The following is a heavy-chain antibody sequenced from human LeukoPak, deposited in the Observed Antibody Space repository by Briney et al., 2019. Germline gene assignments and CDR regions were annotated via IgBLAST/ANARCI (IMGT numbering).Heavy chain of an antibody. CDR3: ARGAPLRYFDWLSYGMDV. CDR2: IKQDGSEK. D-gene: IGHD3-9*01. CDR1: GFTFGSYW. V-gene: IGHV3-7*04. Sequence: GGSLRLSCAASGFTFGSYWTSWVRQAPGKGLEWVANIKQDGSEKYYVDSVKGRFTISRDNAKNSLYLQMNSLRAEDTAVYYCARGAPLRYFDWLSYGMDVWGQGTTVTVSS. J-gene: IGHJ6*02.